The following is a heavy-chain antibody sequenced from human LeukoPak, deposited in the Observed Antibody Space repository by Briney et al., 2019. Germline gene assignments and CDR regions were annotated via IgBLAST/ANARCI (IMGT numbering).Heavy chain of an antibody. CDR1: GFTFGDYA. CDR2: IRSKAYGGTT. Sequence: GGSLRLSCTASGFTFGDYAMSWVRQAPGKGLEWVGFIRSKAYGGTTEYAASVKGRLTISRDDSKSIAYLQMNSLKTEDTAVYYCTRVYYYDSSGYPDGMDVWGQGTTVTVSS. V-gene: IGHV3-49*04. CDR3: TRVYYYDSSGYPDGMDV. D-gene: IGHD3-22*01. J-gene: IGHJ6*02.